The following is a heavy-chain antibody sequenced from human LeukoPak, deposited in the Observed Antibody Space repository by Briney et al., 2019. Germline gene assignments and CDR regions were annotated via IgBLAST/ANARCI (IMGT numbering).Heavy chain of an antibody. CDR1: GYTFTGYY. V-gene: IGHV1-2*02. D-gene: IGHD6-13*01. CDR3: ARDLSFIIGSSSLDY. Sequence: ASVKVSCKASGYTFTGYYMHWVRQAPGQGLEWMGWINPNSGGTNYAQKFQGRVTMTRDTSISTAYMELSRLRSDDTAVYYCARDLSFIIGSSSLDYWGQGTLVTVPS. J-gene: IGHJ4*02. CDR2: INPNSGGT.